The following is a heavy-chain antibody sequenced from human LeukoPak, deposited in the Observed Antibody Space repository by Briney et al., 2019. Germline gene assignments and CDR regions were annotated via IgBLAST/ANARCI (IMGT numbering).Heavy chain of an antibody. Sequence: SETLSLTCTVSGGSISTYYFSWIRQPAGKGLEWIGHIYTSGRTDYNLSLKSRVTMSVDTSKNQFSLKLSSVTAADTAVYYCARDRHCTSTSCHSDAFDVWGQGTLVTVSS. D-gene: IGHD2-2*01. CDR3: ARDRHCTSTSCHSDAFDV. CDR2: IYTSGRT. CDR1: GGSISTYY. J-gene: IGHJ3*01. V-gene: IGHV4-4*07.